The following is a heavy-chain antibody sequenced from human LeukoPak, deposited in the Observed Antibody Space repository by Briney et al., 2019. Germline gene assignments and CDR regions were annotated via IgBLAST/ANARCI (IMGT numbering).Heavy chain of an antibody. CDR2: ISGSGGST. V-gene: IGHV3-23*01. Sequence: GGSLRLSCAASGFTFSSYAMSWVRQAPGKGLEWVSAISGSGGSTYYADSVKGRFTISRDNSKNTLYLQMNGLRAEDTAVYYCAKAYSNYVDFDYWGQGTLVTVSS. J-gene: IGHJ4*02. CDR1: GFTFSSYA. D-gene: IGHD4-11*01. CDR3: AKAYSNYVDFDY.